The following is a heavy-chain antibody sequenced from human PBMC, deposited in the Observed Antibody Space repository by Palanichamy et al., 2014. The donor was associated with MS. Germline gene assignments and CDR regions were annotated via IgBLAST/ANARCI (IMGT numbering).Heavy chain of an antibody. V-gene: IGHV2-5*02. J-gene: IGHJ1*01. Sequence: QITLKESGPTLVKPTQTLTLTCTFSGFSLSTSGVAVGWIRQPPGKALEWLALIYWDDDKRFSPSLKSRLTITKATSTNQVVLTMTNMDPVDTATYYCAHSLGMIAFLQWGQGTLVTVSS. CDR1: GFSLSTSGVA. D-gene: IGHD2-21*01. CDR3: AHSLGMIAFLQ. CDR2: IYWDDDK.